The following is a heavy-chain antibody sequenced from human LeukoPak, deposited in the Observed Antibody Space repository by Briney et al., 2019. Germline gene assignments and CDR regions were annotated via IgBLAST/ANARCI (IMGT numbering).Heavy chain of an antibody. CDR1: GGSFSGYY. J-gene: IGHJ5*02. D-gene: IGHD3-10*01. V-gene: IGHV4-34*01. CDR2: INHSGGT. CDR3: ARERRITMVRGVTTSNWFDP. Sequence: SETLSLTCAVYGGSFSGYYWSWIRQPPGKGLEWIGEINHSGGTNYNPSLKSRVTISVDTSKNQFSLKLSSVTAADTAVYYCARERRITMVRGVTTSNWFDPWGQGTLVTVSS.